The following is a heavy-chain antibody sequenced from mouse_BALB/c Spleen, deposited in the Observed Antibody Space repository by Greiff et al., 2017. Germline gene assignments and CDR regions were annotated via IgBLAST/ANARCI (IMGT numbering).Heavy chain of an antibody. CDR2: ISSGGSYT. Sequence: EVQLVESGGGLVKPGGSLKLSCTASGFTFSSYTMSWVRQTPEKRLEWVATISSGGSYTYYPDSVKGRFTISRDNAKNTLYLQMSSLKSEDTAMYYCARDAGYYYFDYWGQGTTLTVSS. CDR3: ARDAGYYYFDY. CDR1: GFTFSSYT. D-gene: IGHD2-3*01. J-gene: IGHJ2*01. V-gene: IGHV5-6-4*01.